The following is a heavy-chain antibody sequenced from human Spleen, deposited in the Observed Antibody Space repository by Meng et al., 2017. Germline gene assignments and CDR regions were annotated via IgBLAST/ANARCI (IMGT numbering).Heavy chain of an antibody. CDR2: IYHSGDT. CDR1: GYSISSGYY. D-gene: IGHD3-22*01. Sequence: SETLSLTCTVSGYSISSGYYWGWIRQPPGKGLEWIGNIYHSGDTYYNPSLKSRVTISIDTSKNQFSLKLSSVTAADTAVYYCARDGKKTYYYDSSGRGEFDPWGQGTLVTVSS. J-gene: IGHJ5*02. V-gene: IGHV4-38-2*02. CDR3: ARDGKKTYYYDSSGRGEFDP.